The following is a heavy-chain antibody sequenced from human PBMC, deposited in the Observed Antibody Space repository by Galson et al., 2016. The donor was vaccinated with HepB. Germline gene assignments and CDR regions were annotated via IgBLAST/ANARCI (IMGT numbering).Heavy chain of an antibody. CDR2: IYYVGST. Sequence: SETLSLTCNVSGGSITTGIYYWGWIRQPPGKGLEWIGSIYYVGSTYYNPSLKSRVTISVDTSKNHFSLELRSVTAADTAVYYCARRQSGRFSPLDSWGQGTLVTVSS. D-gene: IGHD1-26*01. J-gene: IGHJ4*02. CDR1: GGSITTGIYY. V-gene: IGHV4-39*02. CDR3: ARRQSGRFSPLDS.